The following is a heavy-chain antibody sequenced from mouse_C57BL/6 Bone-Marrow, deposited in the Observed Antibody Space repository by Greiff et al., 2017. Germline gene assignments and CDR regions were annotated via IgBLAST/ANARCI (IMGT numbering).Heavy chain of an antibody. J-gene: IGHJ3*01. CDR2: ISDGGSYT. Sequence: LVESGGGLVKPGGSLKLSCAASGFTFSSYAMSWVRQTPEKRLEWVATISDGGSYTYYPDNVKGRFTISRDNAKNNLYLQMSHLKSEDTAMYYCARDRSSGYGFAYWGQGTLVTVSA. D-gene: IGHD3-2*02. CDR3: ARDRSSGYGFAY. V-gene: IGHV5-4*01. CDR1: GFTFSSYA.